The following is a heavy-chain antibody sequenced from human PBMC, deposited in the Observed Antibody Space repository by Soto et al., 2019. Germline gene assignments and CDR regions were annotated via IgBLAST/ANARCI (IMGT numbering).Heavy chain of an antibody. CDR2: IYYSGST. J-gene: IGHJ6*02. CDR3: ARHLADRGDGMDV. V-gene: IGHV4-39*01. D-gene: IGHD3-16*01. Sequence: QLQLQESGPGLVKPSETLSLTCTVSGGSISSSSYYWGWIRQPPGKGLEWIGSIYYSGSTYYNPSLKSRVTVSVDTSKNQSSLKLSSVTAADTAVYYCARHLADRGDGMDVWGQGTTVTVSS. CDR1: GGSISSSSYY.